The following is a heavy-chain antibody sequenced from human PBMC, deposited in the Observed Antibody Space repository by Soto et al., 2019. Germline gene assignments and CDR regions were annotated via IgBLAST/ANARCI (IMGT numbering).Heavy chain of an antibody. CDR3: AHKHAATWLFDY. CDR1: GFSLTSGGVG. Sequence: QITLKESGPTLVKPTQTLTLTCTFSGFSLTSGGVGVAWIRQPPGKAPEWLALIYWDDDKRFMPSLKNRLSITEDNPRNEVVLKMTKMDPVDTATFFCAHKHAATWLFDYWGQGILVTVSP. CDR2: IYWDDDK. J-gene: IGHJ4*02. V-gene: IGHV2-5*02. D-gene: IGHD2-2*01.